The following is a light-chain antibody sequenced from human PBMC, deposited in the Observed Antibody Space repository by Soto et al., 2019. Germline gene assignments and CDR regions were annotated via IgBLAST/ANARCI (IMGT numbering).Light chain of an antibody. Sequence: SPSTLSLSPGESATLSCMARQSVSSGYLAWYQQKPGQAPRLLIYGASSRATGIPDRFSGSGSGTDFTLTISRLEPEDFAMYYCQQYGSSPRITFGPGTKVEIK. CDR3: QQYGSSPRIT. CDR1: QSVSSGY. CDR2: GAS. J-gene: IGKJ5*01. V-gene: IGKV3-20*01.